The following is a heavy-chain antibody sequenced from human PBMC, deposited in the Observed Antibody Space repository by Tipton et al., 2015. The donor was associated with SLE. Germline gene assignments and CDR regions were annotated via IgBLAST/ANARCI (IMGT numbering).Heavy chain of an antibody. V-gene: IGHV4-59*11. Sequence: TLSLTCTVSGGSISSHYWSWIRQPPGKGLAWIGYISYSGSTNYNPSLQSRVTISVDTSKNQFSLKLSSVTAADTAVYYCARDGGYYDSSGYFDYWGQGTLVTVSS. CDR3: ARDGGYYDSSGYFDY. J-gene: IGHJ4*02. CDR2: ISYSGST. CDR1: GGSISSHY. D-gene: IGHD3-22*01.